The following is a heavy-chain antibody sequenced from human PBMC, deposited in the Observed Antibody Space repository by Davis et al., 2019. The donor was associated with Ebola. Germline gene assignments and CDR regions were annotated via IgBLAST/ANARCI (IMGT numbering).Heavy chain of an antibody. CDR2: IYPGDSDT. CDR3: ARRLTMIEGGTDAFDI. Sequence: PGGSLRLSCKGSGYSFATYWIGWVRQMPGKGLEWMGIIYPGDSDTRYSPSFQGQVTISADKSINTAYLQWSSLKASDTAMYYCARRLTMIEGGTDAFDIWGQGTMVTVSS. V-gene: IGHV5-51*01. J-gene: IGHJ3*02. CDR1: GYSFATYW. D-gene: IGHD3-22*01.